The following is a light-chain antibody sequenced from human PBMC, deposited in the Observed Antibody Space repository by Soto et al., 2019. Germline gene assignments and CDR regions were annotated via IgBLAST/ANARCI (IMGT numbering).Light chain of an antibody. V-gene: IGKV1-5*01. CDR2: DAS. CDR3: EHDHSYPYT. Sequence: DIQMTQSPYTLSASVGDRVTITCRASQHINTWLAWYQQKSGKAPKLLMYDASSLESGVPSRLSVSSSGTEFTLTISSVQPGDFATYYCEHDHSYPYTFGQGTKLEIK. J-gene: IGKJ2*01. CDR1: QHINTW.